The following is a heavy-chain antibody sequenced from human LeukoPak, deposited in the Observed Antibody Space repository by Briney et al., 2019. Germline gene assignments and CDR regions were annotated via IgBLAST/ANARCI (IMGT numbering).Heavy chain of an antibody. D-gene: IGHD1-26*01. J-gene: IGHJ3*02. CDR1: GFTFDNYG. CDR2: LNWNGGST. Sequence: GGSLRLSCAASGFTFDNYGMSWVRQAPGKGLEWVSALNWNGGSTAYADSVKGRFTISRDNAKNSLYLQMNSLKTEDTAVYYCARGGSYVAFDIWGQGTMVTVSS. V-gene: IGHV3-20*04. CDR3: ARGGSYVAFDI.